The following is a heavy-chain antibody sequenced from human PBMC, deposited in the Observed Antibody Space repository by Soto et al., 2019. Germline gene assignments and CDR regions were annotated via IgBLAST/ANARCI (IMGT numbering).Heavy chain of an antibody. CDR2: ISGSGGTT. D-gene: IGHD2-2*01. V-gene: IGHV3-23*01. Sequence: EVQLLESGGGLVQPGGSLRLSCAASGFTFSSYAMSWVRQAPGKGLEWVSAISGSGGTTYYTDSVKGRFTISRDNSQNTLYLQMNSLRVEDMAVYYCAKYCSSTSCLVVYGMDVWGQGTTVTVSS. CDR1: GFTFSSYA. J-gene: IGHJ6*02. CDR3: AKYCSSTSCLVVYGMDV.